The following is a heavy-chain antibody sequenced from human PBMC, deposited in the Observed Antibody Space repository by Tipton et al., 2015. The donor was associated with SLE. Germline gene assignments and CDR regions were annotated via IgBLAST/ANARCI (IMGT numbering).Heavy chain of an antibody. CDR1: GFTFSNFA. D-gene: IGHD5-18*01. V-gene: IGHV3-23*01. Sequence: GSLRLSCAASGFTFSNFAMSWVRQTPGKGLDWVYAITGSGDRTYYIDSVKGRFTISRDNSKNSLYLKMNGLRAEDTAVYYCAKRPAGDTAKGWGYYGMDAWGQGTTVTVSS. CDR2: ITGSGDRT. J-gene: IGHJ6*02. CDR3: AKRPAGDTAKGWGYYGMDA.